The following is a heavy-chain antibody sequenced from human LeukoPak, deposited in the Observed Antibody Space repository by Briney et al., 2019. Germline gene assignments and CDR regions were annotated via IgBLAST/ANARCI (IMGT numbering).Heavy chain of an antibody. CDR2: ISYDGSNR. CDR3: ARAGCSSTSCCPEY. V-gene: IGHV3-30*04. Sequence: GGSLRLSCAVSGFTVSSYAMHWVRQTPGKGLEWVAVISYDGSNRYYADSVKGRFTISRDSSKNTLYLQMNSLRDEDTANYYCARAGCSSTSCCPEYWGQGTLVTVPT. J-gene: IGHJ4*02. CDR1: GFTVSSYA. D-gene: IGHD2-2*01.